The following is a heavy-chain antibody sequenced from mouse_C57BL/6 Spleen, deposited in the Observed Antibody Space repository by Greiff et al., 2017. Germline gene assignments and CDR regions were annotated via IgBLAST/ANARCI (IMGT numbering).Heavy chain of an antibody. CDR1: GYSITSGYY. J-gene: IGHJ2*01. Sequence: EVQLQQSGPGLVKPSQSLSLTCSVTGYSITSGYYWNWIRQFPGNKLEWMGYISYDGSNNYNPSLKNRISITRDTSKNQFFLKLNSVTTEDTATYHCARMIDYWGQGTTLTVSS. CDR3: ARMIDY. V-gene: IGHV3-6*01. CDR2: ISYDGSN.